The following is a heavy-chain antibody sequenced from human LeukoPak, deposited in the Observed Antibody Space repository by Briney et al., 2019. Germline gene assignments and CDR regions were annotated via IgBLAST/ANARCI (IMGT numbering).Heavy chain of an antibody. V-gene: IGHV3-33*01. J-gene: IGHJ6*03. CDR3: ARHRGSIFEGYMDV. CDR2: IFSNGVNK. CDR1: GFTLGNHG. Sequence: GTSLRLSCAASGFTLGNHGMHWVRQAPGKGLEWVAIIFSNGVNKYCADSMKGRSTISRDTSKNTLFLEMESLRTEGTAVYYCARHRGSIFEGYMDVWGKGTTVTVSS. D-gene: IGHD3-9*01.